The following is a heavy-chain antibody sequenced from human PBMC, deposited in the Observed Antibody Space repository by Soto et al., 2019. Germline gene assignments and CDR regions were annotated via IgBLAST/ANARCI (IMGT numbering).Heavy chain of an antibody. J-gene: IGHJ1*01. CDR3: ARDNGDSSGYYSSQH. CDR1: GGTFSSYA. CDR2: IIPIFGTA. Sequence: GASVKVSCKASGGTFSSYAISWVRQAPGQGLEWMGGIIPIFGTANYAQKFQGRVTITADESTSTAYMELSSLRSEDTAVYYCARDNGDSSGYYSSQHWGQGTLVTVSS. V-gene: IGHV1-69*13. D-gene: IGHD3-22*01.